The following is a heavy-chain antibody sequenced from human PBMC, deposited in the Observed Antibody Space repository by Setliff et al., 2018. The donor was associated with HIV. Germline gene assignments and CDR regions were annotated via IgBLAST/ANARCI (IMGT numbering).Heavy chain of an antibody. J-gene: IGHJ3*01. V-gene: IGHV4-30-4*08. CDR3: ARGGRSWFQNFHGAFDV. CDR1: GGSISSGNYY. D-gene: IGHD3-16*01. Sequence: SETLSLTCTVSGGSISSGNYYWSWIRQHPVKGLEWIGYIDSSGNTYYKSSLRSRVTLSVDTSKNQFSLRLTSVTAADTAVYYCARGGRSWFQNFHGAFDVWGQGTMVTVSS. CDR2: IDSSGNT.